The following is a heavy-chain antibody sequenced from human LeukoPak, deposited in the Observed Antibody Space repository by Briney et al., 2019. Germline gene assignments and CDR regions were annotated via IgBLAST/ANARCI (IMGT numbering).Heavy chain of an antibody. CDR2: IYTSGST. V-gene: IGHV4-61*09. D-gene: IGHD1-26*01. CDR3: ARGAYSGSYRG. Sequence: SQTLSLTCTVPGGSISSGSYYWSWIRQPAGKGLEWIGHIYTSGSTNYNPSLKSRVTVSLDTSKNQFSLKLSSVTAADTAVYYCARGAYSGSYRGWGQGTLVTVSS. CDR1: GGSISSGSYY. J-gene: IGHJ4*02.